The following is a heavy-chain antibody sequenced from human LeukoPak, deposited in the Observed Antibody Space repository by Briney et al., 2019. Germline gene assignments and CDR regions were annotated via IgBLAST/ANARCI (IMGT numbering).Heavy chain of an antibody. CDR1: GGSFSGYY. CDR3: ARVSGYDWESSYDY. Sequence: PSETLSLTCAVYGGSFSGYYWSWIRQPPGKGLEWIGEINHSGSTNYNPSLKSRVTISVDTSKNQFSLKLSSVTAADTAMYYCARVSGYDWESSYDYWGQGTLVTVSS. D-gene: IGHD5-12*01. J-gene: IGHJ4*02. CDR2: INHSGST. V-gene: IGHV4-34*01.